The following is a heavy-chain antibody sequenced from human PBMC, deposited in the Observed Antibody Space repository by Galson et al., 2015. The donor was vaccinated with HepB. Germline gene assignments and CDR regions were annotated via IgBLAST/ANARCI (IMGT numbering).Heavy chain of an antibody. CDR2: TNPDGSIT. CDR1: GFIFSSYW. Sequence: LRLSCAASGFIFSSYWMHWVRQAPGKGLVWVSRTNPDGSITTYADSVKARFTISRDSAKNTLYLQMFGLRVEDTAVYYCTRDPYGDPNYDPWGQGTLVTVSS. J-gene: IGHJ5*02. D-gene: IGHD4-17*01. CDR3: TRDPYGDPNYDP. V-gene: IGHV3-74*01.